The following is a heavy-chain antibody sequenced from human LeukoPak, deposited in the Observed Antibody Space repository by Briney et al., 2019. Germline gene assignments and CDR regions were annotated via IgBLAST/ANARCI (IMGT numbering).Heavy chain of an antibody. V-gene: IGHV4-59*08. CDR3: ARKKAMYWYFDL. J-gene: IGHJ2*01. CDR1: GGSISSYY. CDR2: IYYSGST. Sequence: SETLSLTCTVSGGSISSYYWSWIRQPPGKGLEWIGYIYYSGSTNYNPSLKRRVTISVDTSRNQFSLKLSSVTAADTAVYYCARKKAMYWYFDLWGRGTLVTVSS.